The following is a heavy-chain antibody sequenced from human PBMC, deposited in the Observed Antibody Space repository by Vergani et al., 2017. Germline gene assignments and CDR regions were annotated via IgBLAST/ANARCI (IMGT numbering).Heavy chain of an antibody. V-gene: IGHV3-11*04. J-gene: IGHJ6*02. D-gene: IGHD3-9*01. Sequence: QVQLVESGGGLVKPGGYLRLSCAASGITFSDHYMSWVRQAPGKGLELISYMSSGDSIYYADSVKGRFTVSRDNTKNTLYLQMNSLRAEDTAVYYCARETDTGSSVSYNYYAMDVWGQGTTVSVSS. CDR3: ARETDTGSSVSYNYYAMDV. CDR2: MSSGDSI. CDR1: GITFSDHY.